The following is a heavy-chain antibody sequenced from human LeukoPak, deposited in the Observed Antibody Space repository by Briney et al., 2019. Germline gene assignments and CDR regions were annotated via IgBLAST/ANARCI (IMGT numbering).Heavy chain of an antibody. D-gene: IGHD3-9*01. CDR2: IVPLFATP. CDR1: GGSFSNYI. CDR3: ASRNDILTGYYPNS. J-gene: IGHJ4*02. Sequence: SVKVSCKTSGGSFSNYIITWVRQAPGQGLEWMGGIVPLFATPHYAQKYQGRLTIITDEPTSTAYMELSSLTSEDTAVYYCASRNDILTGYYPNSWGQGTLVVLSS. V-gene: IGHV1-69*05.